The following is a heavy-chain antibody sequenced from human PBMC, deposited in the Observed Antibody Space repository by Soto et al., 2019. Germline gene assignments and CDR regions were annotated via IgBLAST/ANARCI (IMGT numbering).Heavy chain of an antibody. J-gene: IGHJ4*02. CDR2: IILPFGTP. CDR3: VRGPDYEGYFDY. D-gene: IGHD3-22*01. CDR1: GTTFSNFA. Sequence: QVRLGQSGAEVKKTGSSVKVSCEASGTTFSNFAIGWVRQAPEQGLEWMGGIILPFGTPNYAQKFQGRVTISADESMTTAYMELRGLRSEDTAVYYCVRGPDYEGYFDYWGQGTLVTVSP. V-gene: IGHV1-69*12.